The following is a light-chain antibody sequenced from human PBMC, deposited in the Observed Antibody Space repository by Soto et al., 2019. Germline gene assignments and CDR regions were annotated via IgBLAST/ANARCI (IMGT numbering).Light chain of an antibody. CDR2: GAS. V-gene: IGKV3-20*01. CDR3: QQYGSSPPYT. CDR1: QSVSSRY. J-gene: IGKJ2*01. Sequence: EIVLTQSPGTLSLSPGERATLSCRASQSVSSRYLAWYQQKPGQAPSLLIYGASSRATGIPDRFSGGGSGTDLTLTISRLKPEDFAVYYCQQYGSSPPYTFGLGTKLEIK.